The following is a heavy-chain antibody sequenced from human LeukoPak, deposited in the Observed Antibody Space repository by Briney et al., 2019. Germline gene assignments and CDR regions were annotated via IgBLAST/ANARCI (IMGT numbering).Heavy chain of an antibody. J-gene: IGHJ6*02. V-gene: IGHV1-69*04. D-gene: IGHD3-22*01. CDR3: ARGPIHCSGYYYLPCYYYGMYV. CDR2: IIPILGIA. CDR1: GCTFSSYA. Sequence: SVKVSCKASGCTFSSYAISRVRQAPGQGLEWMGRIIPILGIANYAQKFKRRVTSPADKSTGTAYMELSSLRSEDTAVYYCARGPIHCSGYYYLPCYYYGMYVWGQGTTLSVSS.